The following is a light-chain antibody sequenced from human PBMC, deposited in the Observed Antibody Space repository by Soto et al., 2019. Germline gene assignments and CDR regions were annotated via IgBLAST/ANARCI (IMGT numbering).Light chain of an antibody. CDR2: DVS. V-gene: IGLV2-14*03. Sequence: QSALTQPASVSGSPGQSITISCTGTHSDIGGYNCVSWYQQHPGKAPKLMIYDVSNRPSGVSYRFSGSKSGNTASLTISGLQAEDEADYYCSSYTSRSTLGVFGGGTKLTVL. CDR1: HSDIGGYNC. J-gene: IGLJ2*01. CDR3: SSYTSRSTLGV.